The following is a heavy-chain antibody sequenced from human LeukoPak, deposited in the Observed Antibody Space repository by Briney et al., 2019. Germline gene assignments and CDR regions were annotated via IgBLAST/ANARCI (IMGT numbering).Heavy chain of an antibody. J-gene: IGHJ4*02. Sequence: SGGSLRLSCAASGFTFDDYAMHWVRQAPGKGLEWVSGISWNSGIMVYADSVKGRFTISRDSAKHSLYLQMNSLRAEDMALYYCAKDYRAVAGTGGAFDYWGQGTLVTVSS. CDR2: ISWNSGIM. CDR3: AKDYRAVAGTGGAFDY. V-gene: IGHV3-9*03. D-gene: IGHD6-19*01. CDR1: GFTFDDYA.